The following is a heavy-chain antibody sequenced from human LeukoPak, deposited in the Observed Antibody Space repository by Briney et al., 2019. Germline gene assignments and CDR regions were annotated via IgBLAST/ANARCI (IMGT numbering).Heavy chain of an antibody. CDR1: GFTFSTYG. J-gene: IGHJ4*02. CDR3: AREGQSPGYGGKPGDD. D-gene: IGHD4-23*01. CDR2: ISYDGSNE. Sequence: PGGSLRLSCAASGFTFSTYGMHWVRQAPGKGLEWVAVISYDGSNEYYADSVKGRFTISRDNSKNTLYLQMSSLRAEDTAVYYCAREGQSPGYGGKPGDDWGQGTLVIVSS. V-gene: IGHV3-30*03.